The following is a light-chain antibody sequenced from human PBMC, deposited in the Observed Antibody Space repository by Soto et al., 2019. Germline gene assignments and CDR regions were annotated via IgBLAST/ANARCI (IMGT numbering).Light chain of an antibody. Sequence: ESVLTQSPGTLSLSPGERATLSCRASQSVISYLAWYQQKPGQAPRLLIYGASSRATGIPGRFSGSGSGTDFTLTISRLEPEDFAVYYCQQYGSTPLTFGGGTKEEIK. V-gene: IGKV3-20*01. J-gene: IGKJ4*01. CDR3: QQYGSTPLT. CDR1: QSVISY. CDR2: GAS.